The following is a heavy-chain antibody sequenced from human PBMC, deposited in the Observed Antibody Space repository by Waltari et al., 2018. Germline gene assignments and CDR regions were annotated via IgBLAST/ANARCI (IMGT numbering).Heavy chain of an antibody. D-gene: IGHD3-22*01. CDR1: GGSIINYY. V-gene: IGHV4-59*01. Sequence: QVQLQESGPGLVKPSETLSLTCTVSGGSIINYYWSWIRQPPGQGLEWVGFIFYSGNTNYNPSLKSRVTISVGTSKNQYSLKLSSVTAADTAVYYCARGHFSFYYDSSLPRPYPQPSTGYMDVWGKGATVTISS. CDR2: IFYSGNT. CDR3: ARGHFSFYYDSSLPRPYPQPSTGYMDV. J-gene: IGHJ6*03.